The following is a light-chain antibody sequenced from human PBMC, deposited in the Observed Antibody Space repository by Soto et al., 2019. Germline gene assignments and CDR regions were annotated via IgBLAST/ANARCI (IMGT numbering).Light chain of an antibody. J-gene: IGKJ1*01. CDR1: ESLVHSNGNTD. V-gene: IGKV2-24*01. CDR2: KVS. Sequence: DIVMTQTPLSSPVILGQPASISCRSSESLVHSNGNTDLNWLQQRPGQPPRPLIYKVSDRFSGVPDRFSGSGAGTDFTLKITRVEAEDVGVYYCMQATHFPRTFGQGTKVEI. CDR3: MQATHFPRT.